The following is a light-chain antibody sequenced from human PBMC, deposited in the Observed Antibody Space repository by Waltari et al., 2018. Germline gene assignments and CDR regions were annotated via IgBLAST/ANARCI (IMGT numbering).Light chain of an antibody. CDR2: DVS. V-gene: IGLV2-14*01. J-gene: IGLJ3*02. CDR3: NSYAGSSSWV. CDR1: SSDVGFYNY. Sequence: QSALTQPASVSGSPGQSITISCTGTSSDVGFYNYVSWYQQHPGKAPKLMIYDVSERPSGVYKRFSGSKSGNTASLTISGLQAEDEAYYYCNSYAGSSSWVFGGGTKLTVL.